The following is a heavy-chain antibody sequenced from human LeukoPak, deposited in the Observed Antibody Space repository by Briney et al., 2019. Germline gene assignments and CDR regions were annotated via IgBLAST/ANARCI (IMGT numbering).Heavy chain of an antibody. J-gene: IGHJ2*01. D-gene: IGHD5-12*01. V-gene: IGHV4-30-2*01. CDR1: GGSISSGGYS. Sequence: RASETPSLTCAVSGGSISSGGYSWSWIRQPPGKGLEWIGYIYHSGSTYYNPSLKSRVTISVDRSKNQFSLKLSSVTAADTAVYYCARVLGGLRRGNWYFDLWGRGTLVTVSS. CDR2: IYHSGST. CDR3: ARVLGGLRRGNWYFDL.